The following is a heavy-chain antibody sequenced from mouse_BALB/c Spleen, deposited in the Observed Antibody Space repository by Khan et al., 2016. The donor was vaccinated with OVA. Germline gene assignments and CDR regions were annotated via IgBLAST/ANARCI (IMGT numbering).Heavy chain of an antibody. CDR3: ARGANSWFAY. V-gene: IGHV7-3*02. CDR2: IRNKANGYTT. Sequence: EVQLVESGGGLVQPGGSLRLSCATSGFTFTDYYMSWVRQPPGKALEWLGFIRNKANGYTTEYSASVKGRFTISRDHSQSILYLQMNTLRAEDSATYYCARGANSWFAYWGQGTLVTVSA. CDR1: GFTFTDYY. D-gene: IGHD4-1*01. J-gene: IGHJ3*01.